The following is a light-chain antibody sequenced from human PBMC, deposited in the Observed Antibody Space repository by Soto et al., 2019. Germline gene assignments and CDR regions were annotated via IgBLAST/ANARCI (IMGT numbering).Light chain of an antibody. J-gene: IGKJ4*01. V-gene: IGKV3-11*01. CDR2: DAS. CDR3: QQRSNWPPVT. CDR1: QSVSSY. Sequence: IVLTQSPATLSLSPGERATLSCRASQSVSSYLAWYQQKPGQAPRLLIYDASNRATGIPARFSGSGSGTDFTLTIISLEPEDFAIYYCQQRSNWPPVTFGGGTKVEIK.